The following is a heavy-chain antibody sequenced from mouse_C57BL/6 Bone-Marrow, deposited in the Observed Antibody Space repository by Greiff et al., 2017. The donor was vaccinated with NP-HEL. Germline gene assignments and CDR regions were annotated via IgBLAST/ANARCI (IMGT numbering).Heavy chain of an antibody. J-gene: IGHJ2*01. CDR3: ARHYYSNYFDY. CDR2: ISSGGSYT. Sequence: EVKLMESGGDLVKPGGGSLKLSCAASGFTFSSYGMSWVRQTPDKRLEWVATISSGGSYTYYPDSVKGRFTISRDNAKNTLYLQMSSLKSEDTAMYYCARHYYSNYFDYWGQGTTLTVSS. V-gene: IGHV5-6*01. D-gene: IGHD2-5*01. CDR1: GFTFSSYG.